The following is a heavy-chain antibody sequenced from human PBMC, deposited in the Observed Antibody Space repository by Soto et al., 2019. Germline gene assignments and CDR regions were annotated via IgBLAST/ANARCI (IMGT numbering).Heavy chain of an antibody. CDR1: GDSVSSNSAA. V-gene: IGHV6-1*01. CDR3: ARDPIVVVPAAILDYYYYYGMDV. D-gene: IGHD2-2*02. Sequence: SQTLSLPCAISGDSVSSNSAAWNWIRQSPSRGLEWLGRTYYRSKWYNDYAVSVKSRITINPDTSKNQFSLQLNSVTPEDTAVYYCARDPIVVVPAAILDYYYYYGMDVWGQGTTVTVSS. CDR2: TYYRSKWYN. J-gene: IGHJ6*02.